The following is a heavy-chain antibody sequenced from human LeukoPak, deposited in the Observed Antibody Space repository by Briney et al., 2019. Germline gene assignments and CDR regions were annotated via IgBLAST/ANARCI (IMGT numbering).Heavy chain of an antibody. D-gene: IGHD1-20*01. CDR2: IYYSGST. Sequence: SETLSLTCTVSGYSINSGYYWSWIRQPPGKGLEWIGYIYYSGSTYYNPSLKSRVTISVDTSKNQFSLKLGSVTAADTAVYYCAREHPDRYNWNYFDYWGQGTLVTVSS. V-gene: IGHV4-30-4*08. J-gene: IGHJ4*02. CDR1: GYSINSGYY. CDR3: AREHPDRYNWNYFDY.